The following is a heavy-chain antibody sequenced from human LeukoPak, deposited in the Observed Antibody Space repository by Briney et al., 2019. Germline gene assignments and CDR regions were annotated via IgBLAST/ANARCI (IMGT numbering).Heavy chain of an antibody. Sequence: SETLSLTCAVYGGSFSGYHWTWIRQPPGKGLDWIGEINDSGSPIYNPSLKSRVTISVDTSKNQFSLKLSSVTAADTAVYYCARDQYYYDILTGYYSHVYAFDIWGQGTMVTVSS. D-gene: IGHD3-9*01. V-gene: IGHV4-34*01. J-gene: IGHJ3*02. CDR3: ARDQYYYDILTGYYSHVYAFDI. CDR2: INDSGSP. CDR1: GGSFSGYH.